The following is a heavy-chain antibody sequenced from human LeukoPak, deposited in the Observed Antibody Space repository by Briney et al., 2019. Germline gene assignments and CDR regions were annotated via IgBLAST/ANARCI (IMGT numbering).Heavy chain of an antibody. CDR1: GYTFTGYY. CDR3: ARAQVVVVAASVYYYYGMDV. CDR2: INPNSGGT. Sequence: ASVXVSCKASGYTFTGYYMHWVRQAPGQGLEWMGWINPNSGGTNYAQKFQGWVTMTRERSISTAYMELSRLRSDDTAVYYCARAQVVVVAASVYYYYGMDVWGKGTTVTVSS. V-gene: IGHV1-2*04. J-gene: IGHJ6*04. D-gene: IGHD2-15*01.